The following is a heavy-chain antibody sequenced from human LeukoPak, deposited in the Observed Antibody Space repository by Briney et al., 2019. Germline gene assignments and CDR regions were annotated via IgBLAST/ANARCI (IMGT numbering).Heavy chain of an antibody. J-gene: IGHJ4*02. CDR1: GGSISGYY. Sequence: SETLSLTCTVSGGSISGYYWSWIRQPAGQGLEWIGRIYTSGSTNYNPSLRGRLTMSVDTSRNQFSLRLSSVTAADTAVYYCARGACTSVNCYARNHFDYWGQGALVTVSS. CDR2: IYTSGST. V-gene: IGHV4-4*07. CDR3: ARGACTSVNCYARNHFDY. D-gene: IGHD2-2*01.